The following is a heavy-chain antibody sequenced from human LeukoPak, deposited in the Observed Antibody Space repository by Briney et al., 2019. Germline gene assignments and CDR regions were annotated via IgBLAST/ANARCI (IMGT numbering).Heavy chain of an antibody. V-gene: IGHV3-23*01. Sequence: GGSLRLSCAASGFIFRTYAMSWVRQAPGKGLEWVSALSGSGDKTFYADSVKGRFTISRDNSKNTLYLQMNSLRAEDTAVYYCAKGSYYDSSGSFYFDYWGQGTLVTVSS. CDR2: LSGSGDKT. CDR1: GFIFRTYA. D-gene: IGHD3-22*01. CDR3: AKGSYYDSSGSFYFDY. J-gene: IGHJ4*02.